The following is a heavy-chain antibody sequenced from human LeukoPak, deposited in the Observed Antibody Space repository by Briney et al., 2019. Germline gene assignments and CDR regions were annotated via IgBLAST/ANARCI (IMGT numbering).Heavy chain of an antibody. CDR2: IYSAGNT. J-gene: IGHJ4*02. Sequence: GGSLRLSCAASGFTVSSSYMSWFRQPPGKGLQWGSGIYSAGNTYYADSVKGRFTISTDNSKNTLYLQMNSLTAADTAVYYCARDTTSSATHDYAGSLSFDYWGQGTLVTVSS. D-gene: IGHD4-23*01. CDR3: ARDTTSSATHDYAGSLSFDY. CDR1: GFTVSSSY. V-gene: IGHV3-66*01.